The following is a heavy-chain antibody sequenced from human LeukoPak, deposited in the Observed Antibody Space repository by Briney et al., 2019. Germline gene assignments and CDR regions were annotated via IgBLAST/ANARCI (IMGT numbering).Heavy chain of an antibody. V-gene: IGHV4-4*07. CDR2: IYTSGST. Sequence: SETLSLTCTVFGGSISSYYWSWIRQPAGKGLEWIGRIYTSGSTNYNPSLKSRVTMSVDTSKNQFSLKLSSVTAADTAVYYCARDRFAFGGVHWAFDIWGQGTMVTVSS. D-gene: IGHD3-16*01. CDR3: ARDRFAFGGVHWAFDI. CDR1: GGSISSYY. J-gene: IGHJ3*02.